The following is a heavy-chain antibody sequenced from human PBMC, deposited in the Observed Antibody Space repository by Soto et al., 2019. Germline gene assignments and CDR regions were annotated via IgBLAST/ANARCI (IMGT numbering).Heavy chain of an antibody. Sequence: SETLSLTCTVSGGSISSSSYYWGWIRQTPGKGLEWIGSIYYSGSTYYNPSHKSRATIFVDMSKNQFSLKLSSVTAADTAVYYCAADLYCTNGVRYIFDFDYWGQGTLVTVSS. CDR1: GGSISSSSYY. CDR3: AADLYCTNGVRYIFDFDY. J-gene: IGHJ4*02. V-gene: IGHV4-39*01. CDR2: IYYSGST. D-gene: IGHD2-8*01.